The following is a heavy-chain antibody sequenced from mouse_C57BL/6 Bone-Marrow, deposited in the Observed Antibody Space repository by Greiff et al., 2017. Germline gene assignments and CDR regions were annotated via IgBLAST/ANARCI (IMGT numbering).Heavy chain of an antibody. V-gene: IGHV1-80*01. CDR1: GYAFSSYW. Sequence: VQVVESGAELVKPGASVKISCKASGYAFSSYWMNWVKQRPGKGLEWIGQIYPGDGDTNYNGKFKGKATLTADKSSSTAYMQLSSLTSEDSAVYFCARRDYGGFAYWGQGTLVTVSA. D-gene: IGHD1-1*02. J-gene: IGHJ3*01. CDR3: ARRDYGGFAY. CDR2: IYPGDGDT.